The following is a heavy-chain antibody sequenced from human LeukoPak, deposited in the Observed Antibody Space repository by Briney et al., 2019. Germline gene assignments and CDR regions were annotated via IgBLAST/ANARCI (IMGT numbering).Heavy chain of an antibody. CDR2: ISAYNGNT. CDR3: ARDPGSSSWTPFDY. CDR1: GYTFTSYG. D-gene: IGHD6-13*01. Sequence: GASVKVSYKASGYTFTSYGISWVRQAPGQGLEWMGWISAYNGNTNYAQKLQGRVTMTTDTSTSTAYMELRSLRSDDTAVYYCARDPGSSSWTPFDYWGQGTLVTVSS. V-gene: IGHV1-18*01. J-gene: IGHJ4*02.